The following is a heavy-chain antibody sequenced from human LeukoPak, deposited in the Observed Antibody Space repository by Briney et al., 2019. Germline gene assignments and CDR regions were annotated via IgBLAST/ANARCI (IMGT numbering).Heavy chain of an antibody. CDR3: ARSPITYYDFWSGYPTEYYGMDV. V-gene: IGHV3-30-3*01. Sequence: GGSLRLSCAASGFTFSSYAMHWVRQAPGKGLEWVAAISYDGSNKYYADSVKGRFTISRDNSKNTLYLQMNSLRAEDTAVYYCARSPITYYDFWSGYPTEYYGMDVWGQGTTVTVSS. D-gene: IGHD3-3*01. CDR2: ISYDGSNK. CDR1: GFTFSSYA. J-gene: IGHJ6*02.